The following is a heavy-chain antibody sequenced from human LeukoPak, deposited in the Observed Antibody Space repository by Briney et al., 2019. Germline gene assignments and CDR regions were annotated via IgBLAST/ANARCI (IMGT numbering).Heavy chain of an antibody. V-gene: IGHV4-39*01. CDR1: GGSISSSSYY. J-gene: IGHJ4*02. D-gene: IGHD5-12*01. CDR3: APGYSGYFDY. Sequence: SETLSLTCTVSGGSISSSSYYCGWIRQPPGKGLEWIGSIYYSGSTYYNPSLKSRVTISVDTSKNQFSLKLSSVTAADTAVYYCAPGYSGYFDYWGQGTLLTVSS. CDR2: IYYSGST.